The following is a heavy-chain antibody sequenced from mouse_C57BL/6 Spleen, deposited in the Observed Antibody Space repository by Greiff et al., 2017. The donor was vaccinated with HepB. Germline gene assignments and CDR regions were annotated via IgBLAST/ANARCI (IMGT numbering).Heavy chain of an antibody. CDR1: GYTFTSYG. V-gene: IGHV1-81*01. J-gene: IGHJ2*01. CDR2: IYPRSGNT. Sequence: VQLQESGAELARPGASVKLSCKASGYTFTSYGISWVKQRTGQGLEWIGEIYPRSGNTYYNEKFKGKATLTADKSSSTAYMELRSLTSEDSAVYFCASKGAAQAPFDYWGQGTTLTVSS. CDR3: ASKGAAQAPFDY. D-gene: IGHD3-2*02.